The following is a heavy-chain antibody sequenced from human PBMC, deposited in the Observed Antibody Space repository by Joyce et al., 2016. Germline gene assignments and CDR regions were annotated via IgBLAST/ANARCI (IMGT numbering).Heavy chain of an antibody. CDR1: GYSFTSYW. CDR3: ARLSPKYCSGGSCYSDY. D-gene: IGHD2-15*01. J-gene: IGHJ4*02. CDR2: IYHGDSDT. V-gene: IGHV5-51*01. Sequence: EVQLVQSGAEVKKPGESLKIFCKGSGYSFTSYWIGWVRQMHGKGLEWMGIIYHGDSDTRYSPAFQGQVTISADKSISNAYLQWSSLKASDTAMYYCARLSPKYCSGGSCYSDYWGQGTLVTVSS.